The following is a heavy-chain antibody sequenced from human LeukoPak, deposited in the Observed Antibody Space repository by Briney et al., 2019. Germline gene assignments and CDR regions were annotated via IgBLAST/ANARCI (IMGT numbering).Heavy chain of an antibody. CDR2: IYYRGSA. V-gene: IGHV4-39*01. D-gene: IGHD3-22*01. Sequence: PGGSLRLSCAASGLTFSSHWMHWVRQAPGKGLEWVGTIYYRGSAYYNPSLKSRVTISVDTSKNQFSLKLSSVTAADTAVYYCVRQWMRDSGAYYDFHHWGQGTLVTVST. CDR1: GLTFSSHW. CDR3: VRQWMRDSGAYYDFHH. J-gene: IGHJ4*02.